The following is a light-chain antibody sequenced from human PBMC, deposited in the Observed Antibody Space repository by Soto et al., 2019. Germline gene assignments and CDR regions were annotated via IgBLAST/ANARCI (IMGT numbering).Light chain of an antibody. V-gene: IGKV3-15*01. CDR2: GAS. CDR1: QSVSSK. Sequence: EIVLTQSPATLSVSPGERATLSCRASQSVSSKLAWYQQKPGQAPRLLIYGASTRAPGIPARFSGSGSGTEFTLTISSLQSEDFAVYYCQHYNNLPLTFGGGAKVEIK. J-gene: IGKJ4*01. CDR3: QHYNNLPLT.